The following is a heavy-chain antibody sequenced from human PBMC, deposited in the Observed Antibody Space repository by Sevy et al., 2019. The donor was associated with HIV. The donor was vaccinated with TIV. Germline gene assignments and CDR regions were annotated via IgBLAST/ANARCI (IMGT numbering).Heavy chain of an antibody. CDR3: AKGGPFYYDSSAYEIDY. V-gene: IGHV3-9*01. J-gene: IGHJ4*02. D-gene: IGHD3-22*01. CDR2: ISWRGATI. Sequence: GGSLRLSCAASGFIFDDYAIHWVRQAPGKGPEWVSGISWRGATIGYADSVKGRFTISRDIAKNSLFLHMNNLSPEDTALYYCAKGGPFYYDSSAYEIDYWGQGTLVTVSS. CDR1: GFIFDDYA.